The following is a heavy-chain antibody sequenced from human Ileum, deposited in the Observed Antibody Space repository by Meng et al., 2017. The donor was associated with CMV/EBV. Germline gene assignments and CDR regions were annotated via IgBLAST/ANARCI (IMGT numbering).Heavy chain of an antibody. J-gene: IGHJ6*02. V-gene: IGHV1-46*01. Sequence: ASVKVSCKASGYTFTSYYMHWVRQAPGQGLEWMGIINPTDGNTNYAQKFQGRVTMTRDTSTSTVYMELNSLRSADTAVYYCARRGSSTSSYYYGMDVWGQGTTVTVSS. CDR3: ARRGSSTSSYYYGMDV. CDR2: INPTDGNT. CDR1: GYTFTSYY. D-gene: IGHD2-2*01.